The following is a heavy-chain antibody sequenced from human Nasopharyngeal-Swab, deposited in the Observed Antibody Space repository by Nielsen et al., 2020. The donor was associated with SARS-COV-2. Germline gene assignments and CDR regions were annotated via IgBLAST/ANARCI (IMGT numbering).Heavy chain of an antibody. V-gene: IGHV3-30*02. D-gene: IGHD3-22*01. J-gene: IGHJ3*01. CDR2: IWYDGSNK. CDR1: GFPFSTYA. Sequence: GESLKISCAASGFPFSTYAMHWVRQAPGKGLEWVTFIWYDGSNKEYADAVQGRFTISIDNSKNTVFLQMNSLRVEDTAVYYCATDAPGSGFALDAWGQGTMVTVLS. CDR3: ATDAPGSGFALDA.